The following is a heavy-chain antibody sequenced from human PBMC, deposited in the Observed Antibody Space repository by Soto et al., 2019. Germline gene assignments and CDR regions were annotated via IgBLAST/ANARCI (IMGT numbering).Heavy chain of an antibody. CDR1: GFTFSSYG. J-gene: IGHJ5*02. CDR2: ISYDGSNK. V-gene: IGHV3-30*18. CDR3: AKDGPYGSVNWGFDP. D-gene: IGHD3-10*01. Sequence: PGGSLRLSCAASGFTFSSYGMHWVRQAPGKGLEWVAVISYDGSNKYYADSVKGRFTISRDNSKNTLYLQMNSLRAEDTAVYYCAKDGPYGSVNWGFDPWGQGT.